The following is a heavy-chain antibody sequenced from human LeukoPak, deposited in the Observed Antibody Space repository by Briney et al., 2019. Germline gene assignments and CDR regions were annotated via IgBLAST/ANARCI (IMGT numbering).Heavy chain of an antibody. Sequence: PGGSLRLSCVASGFTFRSYFMTWVRQAPGKGLEWVANIKQDGSENYYVDSVKGRFTISRDNAKNSLFLQMNSLRAEDTAVYYCARGGGSGWYVPDYWGQGTLVTVSS. J-gene: IGHJ4*02. CDR3: ARGGGSGWYVPDY. D-gene: IGHD6-19*01. CDR1: GFTFRSYF. V-gene: IGHV3-7*01. CDR2: IKQDGSEN.